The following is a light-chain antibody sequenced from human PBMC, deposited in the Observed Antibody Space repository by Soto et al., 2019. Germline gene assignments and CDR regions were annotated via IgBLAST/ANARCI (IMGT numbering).Light chain of an antibody. CDR1: QSVSSN. Sequence: EIVMTQSPATLSVSPGERATLSCRASQSVSSNLAWYQQKPGQAPRLLIYGASTRATGIPARFSGSGSGTEFPLTISSLQSEDFAVYYCQQYNNWPPWTFGQGNKVEIK. V-gene: IGKV3-15*01. CDR2: GAS. CDR3: QQYNNWPPWT. J-gene: IGKJ1*01.